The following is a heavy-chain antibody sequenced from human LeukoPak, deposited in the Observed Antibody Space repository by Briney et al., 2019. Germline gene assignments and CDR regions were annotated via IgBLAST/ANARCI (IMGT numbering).Heavy chain of an antibody. V-gene: IGHV4-59*01. CDR2: IYYSGST. D-gene: IGHD3-10*01. CDR1: GGSISSYY. CDR3: ARHLKGGYYYGSGSPYYFDN. Sequence: SETLSLTCTVSGGSISSYYWSWIRQPPGKGLEWIGYIYYSGSTNYNPSLKSRVTISVDTSKNQFSLKLSSVTAADTAVYYCARHLKGGYYYGSGSPYYFDNWGQGTLVTVSS. J-gene: IGHJ4*02.